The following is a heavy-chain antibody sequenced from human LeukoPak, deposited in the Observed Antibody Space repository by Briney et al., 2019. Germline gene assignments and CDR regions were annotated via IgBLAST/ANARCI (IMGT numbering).Heavy chain of an antibody. CDR3: ARGKLVIAVAPRHLSYYFDY. J-gene: IGHJ4*02. CDR2: INHSGST. D-gene: IGHD6-19*01. V-gene: IGHV4-34*01. Sequence: PSETLSLTCAVYGGSFSGYYWSWIRQPPGKGLEWIGEINHSGSTNYNPSLKSRVTISVDTSKNQFSLKLSSVTAADTAVYYCARGKLVIAVAPRHLSYYFDYWGQGTLVTVSS. CDR1: GGSFSGYY.